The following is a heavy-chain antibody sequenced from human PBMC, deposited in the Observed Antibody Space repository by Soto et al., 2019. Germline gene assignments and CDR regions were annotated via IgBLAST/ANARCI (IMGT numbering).Heavy chain of an antibody. V-gene: IGHV1-69*13. Sequence: SVKVSCKDSGGTFSSYASSWVRQAPGQGLEWMGGIIPIFGTANYAQKFQGRVTITADESTSTAYMELSSLRSEDTAVYYCAREESSSSYYFDYWGQGTLVTVSS. CDR2: IIPIFGTA. D-gene: IGHD6-6*01. CDR3: AREESSSSYYFDY. CDR1: GGTFSSYA. J-gene: IGHJ4*02.